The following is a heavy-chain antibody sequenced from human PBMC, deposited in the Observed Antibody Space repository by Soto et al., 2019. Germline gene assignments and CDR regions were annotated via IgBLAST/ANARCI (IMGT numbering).Heavy chain of an antibody. J-gene: IGHJ6*02. D-gene: IGHD3-10*01. V-gene: IGHV1-18*01. CDR3: TREGSAPYYYYSMDA. CDR1: GYTFTTYG. Sequence: QVQLEQSAPEVKKPGASVKVSCKASGYTFTTYGISWVRQAPGQGLEWLGWINTHNGNTNYAQNLQGRVIMTADTSTSTAYMELRSLRSDDTAIYYCTREGSAPYYYYSMDAWGQGTTVTVSS. CDR2: INTHNGNT.